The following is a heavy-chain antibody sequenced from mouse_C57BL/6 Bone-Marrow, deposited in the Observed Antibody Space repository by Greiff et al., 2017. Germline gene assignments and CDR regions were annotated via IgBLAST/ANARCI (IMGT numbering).Heavy chain of an antibody. V-gene: IGHV1-62-2*01. Sequence: QVQLQQSGAELVKPGASVKMSCKASGYTFTEYTINWVKQRSGKGLEWIGGFYPGRGSLKYNEKFKDKATLTVDKSSSTVYMELSILTSEDSAVYFCTRHGIYPYAMDYWGQGTSVTVSS. CDR1: GYTFTEYT. CDR3: TRHGIYPYAMDY. J-gene: IGHJ4*01. CDR2: FYPGRGSL.